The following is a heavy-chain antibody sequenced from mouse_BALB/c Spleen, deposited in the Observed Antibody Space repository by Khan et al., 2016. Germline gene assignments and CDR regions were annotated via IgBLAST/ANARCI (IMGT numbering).Heavy chain of an antibody. J-gene: IGHJ4*01. CDR3: ARGGYRAMDY. CDR2: IDPANGNT. CDR1: GFNIEDTY. D-gene: IGHD2-14*01. V-gene: IGHV14-3*02. Sequence: EVQLQESGAELVKPGASVKLSCTASGFNIEDTYMHWVKQRPEQGLEWIGRIDPANGNTKYDPKFQGKATITADTSSNTAYLQLSSLTSEDTAVYYCARGGYRAMDYWGQGTSVTVSS.